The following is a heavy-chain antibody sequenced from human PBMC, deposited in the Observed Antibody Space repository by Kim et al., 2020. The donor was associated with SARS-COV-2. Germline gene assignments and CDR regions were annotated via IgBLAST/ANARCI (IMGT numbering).Heavy chain of an antibody. Sequence: SETLSLTCTVSGGSISSGGYYWSWIRQHPGKGLEWIGYIYYSGGTYYNPSLKSRVTISVDTSKNQFSLKLSSVTAADTAVYYCARGRDSSGYYYVDYFDYWGQGTLVTVSS. D-gene: IGHD3-22*01. V-gene: IGHV4-31*03. CDR3: ARGRDSSGYYYVDYFDY. J-gene: IGHJ4*02. CDR1: GGSISSGGYY. CDR2: IYYSGGT.